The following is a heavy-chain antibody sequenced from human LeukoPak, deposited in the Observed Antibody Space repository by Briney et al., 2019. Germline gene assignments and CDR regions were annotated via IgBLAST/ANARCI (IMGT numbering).Heavy chain of an antibody. CDR2: IYSGGST. Sequence: SGGSLRLSCAASGFTVSSSYMSWVRQAPGKGLEWVSVIYSGGSTYYADSVKGRFTISRDNSKNTLYLQMNSLRAEDTAVYYCARDRLSSTSYYMDVWGKGTTVTVSS. J-gene: IGHJ6*03. V-gene: IGHV3-66*02. CDR1: GFTVSSSY. CDR3: ARDRLSSTSYYMDV. D-gene: IGHD2-2*01.